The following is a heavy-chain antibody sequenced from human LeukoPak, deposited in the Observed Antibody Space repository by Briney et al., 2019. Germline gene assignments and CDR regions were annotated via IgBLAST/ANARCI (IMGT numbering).Heavy chain of an antibody. CDR3: ATDGIPSATALAN. D-gene: IGHD2/OR15-2a*01. CDR2: IKYDGSKI. CDR1: GFTFSHYG. Sequence: GGSLRLPCETSGFTFSHYGIHWVRQVPGMGLEWVAFIKYDGSKIYYAESVQGRFTISRDNSKNNLFLQMTRMRPQDTAVYYCATDGIPSATALANWGQGTLVTVSS. V-gene: IGHV3-30*02. J-gene: IGHJ4*02.